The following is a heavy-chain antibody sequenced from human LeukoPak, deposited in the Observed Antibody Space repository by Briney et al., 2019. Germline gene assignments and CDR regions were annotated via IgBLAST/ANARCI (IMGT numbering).Heavy chain of an antibody. CDR2: IKHDGSEK. D-gene: IGHD2-2*01. J-gene: IGHJ6*02. CDR3: ARELVVPAASYYYYYGMDV. CDR1: GFIFTNYF. Sequence: PGGSLRLSCAASGFIFTNYFMSWVRQALGKGLEWVASIKHDGSEKYYVDSVRGRFTISRDNTMNSLYLQMSSLRAEDTAVYYCARELVVPAASYYYYYGMDVWGQGTTVTVSS. V-gene: IGHV3-7*01.